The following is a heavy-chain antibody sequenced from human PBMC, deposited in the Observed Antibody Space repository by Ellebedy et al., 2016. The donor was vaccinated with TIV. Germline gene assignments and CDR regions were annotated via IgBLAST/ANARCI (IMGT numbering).Heavy chain of an antibody. J-gene: IGHJ3*02. V-gene: IGHV4-34*01. D-gene: IGHD3-10*01. CDR1: GGSISSYY. CDR2: INHSGST. CDR3: ARWSRGVFDI. Sequence: SETLSLTCTVSGGSISSYYWSWIRQPPGKGLEWIGEINHSGSTKYNPSLKSRVTISVNTSKNQFSVKLSSVTAADTAVYYCARWSRGVFDIWGQGTMVTVSS.